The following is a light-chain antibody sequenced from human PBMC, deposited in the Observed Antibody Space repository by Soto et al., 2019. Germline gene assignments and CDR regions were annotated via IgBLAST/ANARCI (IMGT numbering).Light chain of an antibody. Sequence: EVVLTQSPATLSLSPGERATLSCRASQSVSSYLAWYQQKPGQAPRVVIYDASNRATGIPARFSGSGSGTDFTLTISSLEPEDFAVYYCHQRSNCPLTFGGGTKLEIK. CDR2: DAS. CDR1: QSVSSY. CDR3: HQRSNCPLT. J-gene: IGKJ4*01. V-gene: IGKV3-11*01.